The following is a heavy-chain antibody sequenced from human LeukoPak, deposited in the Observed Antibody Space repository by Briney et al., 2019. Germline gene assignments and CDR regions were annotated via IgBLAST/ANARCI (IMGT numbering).Heavy chain of an antibody. D-gene: IGHD3-10*01. Sequence: GSLRLSCAASGFTFSSYSMNWVRQAPGKGLEWVSSISSSSSYIYYADSVKGRFTISRDNAKNSLYLQMNSLRAEDTAVYYCARDRGRDYYGSGSYGVWGQGTLVTVSS. J-gene: IGHJ4*02. CDR3: ARDRGRDYYGSGSYGV. CDR1: GFTFSSYS. V-gene: IGHV3-21*01. CDR2: ISSSSSYI.